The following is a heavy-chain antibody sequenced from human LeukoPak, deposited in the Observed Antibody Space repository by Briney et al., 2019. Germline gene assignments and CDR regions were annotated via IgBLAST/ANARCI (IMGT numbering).Heavy chain of an antibody. CDR3: ARDGASESGSYYVFDY. CDR1: GFTFSSYG. CDR2: IWYDGSNK. J-gene: IGHJ4*02. Sequence: GGSLRLSCAASGFTFSSYGMHWVRQAPGKGLEWVAVIWYDGSNKYYADSVKGRFTISRDNSKNTLYLQMNSLRAEDTAVHYCARDGASESGSYYVFDYWGQGTLVTVSS. V-gene: IGHV3-33*01. D-gene: IGHD1-26*01.